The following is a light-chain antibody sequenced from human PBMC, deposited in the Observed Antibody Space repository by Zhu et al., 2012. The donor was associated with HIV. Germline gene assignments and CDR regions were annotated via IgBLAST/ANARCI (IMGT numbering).Light chain of an antibody. CDR2: SAS. V-gene: IGKV3-20*01. CDR3: QHYVPSPMYT. Sequence: EIVLTQSPGTLSLSPGERATLSCRASQSVSSNYLAWYQQKPGQAPRLLIYSASRRVTGIPDRFSGSGSGTDFTLTISRLEPEDFAVYYCQHYVPSPMYTFGQGTKLEIK. CDR1: QSVSSNY. J-gene: IGKJ2*01.